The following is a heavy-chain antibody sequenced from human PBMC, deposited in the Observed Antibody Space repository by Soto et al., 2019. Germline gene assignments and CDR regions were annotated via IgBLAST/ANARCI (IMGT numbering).Heavy chain of an antibody. CDR1: GFTFDDYG. V-gene: IGHV3-20*04. Sequence: EVQLVDSGGSVVRPGGSLRLSCAASGFTFDDYGMSWVRQAPGKGLQWVSGINWNGGSTGYADSVKGRFTISRDNAKNSLYLQRNSLRAEDTALYCCARDRNRAGYYYYCMDVWGQGTTVTVSS. CDR3: ARDRNRAGYYYYCMDV. CDR2: INWNGGST. J-gene: IGHJ6*02.